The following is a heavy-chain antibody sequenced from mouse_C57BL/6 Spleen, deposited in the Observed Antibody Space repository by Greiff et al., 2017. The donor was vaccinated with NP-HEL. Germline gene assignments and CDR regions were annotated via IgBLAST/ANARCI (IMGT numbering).Heavy chain of an antibody. Sequence: QVQLQQPGAELVKPGASVKLSCKASGYTFTSYWMHWVKQRPGQGLEWIGMIHPDSGSTNYNEKFKSKATLTVDKSSSTAYMQLSSLTSEDSAVDYCATYYGSSLDYWGQGTTLTVSS. J-gene: IGHJ2*01. CDR3: ATYYGSSLDY. CDR2: IHPDSGST. V-gene: IGHV1-64*01. D-gene: IGHD1-1*01. CDR1: GYTFTSYW.